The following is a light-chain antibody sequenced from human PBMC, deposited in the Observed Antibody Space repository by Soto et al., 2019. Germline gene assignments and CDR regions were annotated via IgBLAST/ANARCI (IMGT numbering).Light chain of an antibody. Sequence: SVLTQSPATLSLSPGERATLSCRASQSVSSYLAWYQQKPGQAPRLLIYDASNRAPGIPATFSGSGSGTDFTPTISSLEPEDFAVYYCQQRSNWPPYTFGQGTKLEMK. CDR1: QSVSSY. CDR2: DAS. J-gene: IGKJ2*01. CDR3: QQRSNWPPYT. V-gene: IGKV3-11*01.